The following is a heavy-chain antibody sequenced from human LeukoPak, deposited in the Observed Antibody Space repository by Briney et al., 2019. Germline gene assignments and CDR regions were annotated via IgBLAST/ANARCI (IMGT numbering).Heavy chain of an antibody. Sequence: PSETLSLTCTVGGDSINNYFWTWIRQPAGKGLEWIGRLYSNESSTYNPSLQSRVSMSLDTSKNQFSLRLTSVTAADTAIYFCARDRRYDGSGTYFAFWGQGILVTVSS. J-gene: IGHJ4*02. CDR1: GDSINNYF. CDR3: ARDRRYDGSGTYFAF. CDR2: LYSNESS. D-gene: IGHD3-10*01. V-gene: IGHV4-4*07.